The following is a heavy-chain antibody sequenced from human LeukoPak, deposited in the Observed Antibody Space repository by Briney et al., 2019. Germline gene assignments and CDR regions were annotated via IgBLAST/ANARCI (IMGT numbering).Heavy chain of an antibody. CDR1: GGTFSSYA. V-gene: IGHV1-69*04. J-gene: IGHJ5*02. D-gene: IGHD6-13*01. CDR2: IIPILGIA. CDR3: ARAGIAAADNWFDP. Sequence: SVKVSCKASGGTFSSYAISWVRQAPGQRLEWMGRIIPILGIANCAQKFQGRVTITADRSTSTAYMELSSLRSEDTAVYYCARAGIAAADNWFDPWGQGTLVTVSS.